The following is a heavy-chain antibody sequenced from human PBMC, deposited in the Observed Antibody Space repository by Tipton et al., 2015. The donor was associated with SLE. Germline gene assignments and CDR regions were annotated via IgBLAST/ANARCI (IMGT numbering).Heavy chain of an antibody. CDR3: ARPNSGGATDS. CDR1: GDSITDSGYS. CDR2: IHHSGRT. J-gene: IGHJ4*02. Sequence: TLSLTCTVSGDSITDSGYSWNWVRQHPGAGLGWIWYIHHSGRTDYNPSLRSRVTISRDTSKNQFSLNVNSVTAADTAVYYCARPNSGGATDSGGQGTLVSVSS. D-gene: IGHD3-10*01. V-gene: IGHV4-31*03.